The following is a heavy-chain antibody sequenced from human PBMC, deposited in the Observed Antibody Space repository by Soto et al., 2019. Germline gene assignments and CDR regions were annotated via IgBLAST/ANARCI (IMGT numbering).Heavy chain of an antibody. Sequence: GGSLRLSCAASGFTFSSYAMSWVRQAPGKGLEWVSAISGSGGSTYYADSVKGRFTISRDNSKNTLYLQMNSLRAEDTAVYYCARVTAGRGYFDYWGQGTLVTVSS. CDR3: ARVTAGRGYFDY. V-gene: IGHV3-23*01. CDR2: ISGSGGST. J-gene: IGHJ4*02. CDR1: GFTFSSYA. D-gene: IGHD6-19*01.